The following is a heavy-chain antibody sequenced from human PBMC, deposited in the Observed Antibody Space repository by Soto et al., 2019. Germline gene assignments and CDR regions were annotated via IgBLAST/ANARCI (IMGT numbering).Heavy chain of an antibody. CDR2: IIPIFGTA. CDR1: GGTFSSYA. Sequence: SVKVSCKASGGTFSSYAISWVRQAPGQGLEWMGGIIPIFGTANYAQKFQGRVTITADESTSTAYMELSSLRSEDTAVYYCARIAITIFGVVTPYYYYGIDVWGQGTTVTVS. D-gene: IGHD3-3*01. J-gene: IGHJ6*02. V-gene: IGHV1-69*13. CDR3: ARIAITIFGVVTPYYYYGIDV.